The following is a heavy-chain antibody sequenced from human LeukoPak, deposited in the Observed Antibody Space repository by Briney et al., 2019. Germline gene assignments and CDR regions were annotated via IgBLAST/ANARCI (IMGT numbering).Heavy chain of an antibody. CDR3: ARGPAGPRGENWYFDL. CDR1: RFTFRSYG. Sequence: GRSLRLSCAASRFTFRSYGMHWVRQAPGKGLERVAVIWYDGSNKYYADSVKGRFTISRDNSKNTLYLQMNSLRVEDTAVYYCARGPAGPRGENWYFDLWGRGTLVTVSS. V-gene: IGHV3-33*01. CDR2: IWYDGSNK. D-gene: IGHD2-2*01. J-gene: IGHJ2*01.